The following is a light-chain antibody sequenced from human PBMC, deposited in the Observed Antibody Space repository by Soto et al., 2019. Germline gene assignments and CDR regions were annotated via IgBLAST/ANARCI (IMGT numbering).Light chain of an antibody. V-gene: IGKV1-33*01. CDR3: QQYDNLPIT. Sequence: IKMTKSPSSLSASVGERVTITCQASQDISNYLNWYQQKPGKAPKLLIYDASNLETGVPSRFSGSGSGTDFTFTISSLQPEDIATYYCQQYDNLPITFGQGTRLEIK. J-gene: IGKJ5*01. CDR1: QDISNY. CDR2: DAS.